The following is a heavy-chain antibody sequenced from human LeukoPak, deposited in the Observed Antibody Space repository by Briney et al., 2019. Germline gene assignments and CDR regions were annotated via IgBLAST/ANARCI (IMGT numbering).Heavy chain of an antibody. CDR1: GDSITSDKW. V-gene: IGHV4-30-4*01. Sequence: NTSGTLSLTCAVSGDSITSDKWWTWVRQPPGKGLEWIGYIYYSGSTYYNPSLKSRVTISVDTSKNQFSLKLSSVTAADTAVYYCARYLSAYYYDSSGYSDAFDIWGRGTMVTVSS. CDR3: ARYLSAYYYDSSGYSDAFDI. CDR2: IYYSGST. D-gene: IGHD3-22*01. J-gene: IGHJ3*02.